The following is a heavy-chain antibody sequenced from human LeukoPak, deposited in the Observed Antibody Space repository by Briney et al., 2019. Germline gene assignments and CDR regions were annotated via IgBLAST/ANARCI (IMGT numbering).Heavy chain of an antibody. Sequence: GASVKVSGKPAGYTFTHYGISWVRQAPGQGLEWMAWISTYNGNTNYAQNLQGRVTMTTDTSTSTAYMELRSLRSDDTAVYYCARSTGYNYYYMDVWGQGTTVTVSS. CDR3: ARSTGYNYYYMDV. D-gene: IGHD2-8*02. J-gene: IGHJ6*03. V-gene: IGHV1-18*01. CDR1: GYTFTHYG. CDR2: ISTYNGNT.